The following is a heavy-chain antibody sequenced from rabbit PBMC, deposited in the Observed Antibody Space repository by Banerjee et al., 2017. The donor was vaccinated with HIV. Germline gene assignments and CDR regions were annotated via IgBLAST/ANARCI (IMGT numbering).Heavy chain of an antibody. V-gene: IGHV1S45*01. CDR3: ARDSGTSFSTYGMDL. J-gene: IGHJ6*01. CDR1: GFSFNSGYD. Sequence: QEQLVESGGGLVKPEGSLQLSCTASGFSFNSGYDMCWVRRAPGKGLEWVTCAYAGGSGSTYSATWAKGRFTISKSSSTTVTLQMTSLTAADTATYFCARDSGTSFSTYGMDLWGPGTLVTVS. CDR2: AYAGGSGST. D-gene: IGHD8-1*01.